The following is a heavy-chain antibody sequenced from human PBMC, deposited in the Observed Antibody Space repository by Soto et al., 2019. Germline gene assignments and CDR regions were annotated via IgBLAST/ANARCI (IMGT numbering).Heavy chain of an antibody. V-gene: IGHV1-69*01. Sequence: QVQLVQSGAEVKKPGSSVKVSCKASGGTFSSYAISWVRQAPGQGLAWMGGIIPIFGTANYAQKFQGRVTITADESTSTAYMELSSLRSEDTAVYYCARDGEKGIAAAAGWFDPWGQGTLVTVSS. CDR2: IIPIFGTA. CDR3: ARDGEKGIAAAAGWFDP. J-gene: IGHJ5*02. D-gene: IGHD6-13*01. CDR1: GGTFSSYA.